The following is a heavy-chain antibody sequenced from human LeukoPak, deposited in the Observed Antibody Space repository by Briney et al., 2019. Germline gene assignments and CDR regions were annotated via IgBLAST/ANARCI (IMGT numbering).Heavy chain of an antibody. J-gene: IGHJ5*02. D-gene: IGHD6-19*01. CDR1: GYTFTGYY. CDR3: ASMTSSGWSSNWFDP. CDR2: INPNSGGT. Sequence: GASVKVSCKASGYTFTGYYMHWVRQAPGQGLEWMGRINPNSGGTNYAQKFQGRVTMTRETSISTAYMELSRLRSDDTAVYYCASMTSSGWSSNWFDPWGQGTLVTVSS. V-gene: IGHV1-2*06.